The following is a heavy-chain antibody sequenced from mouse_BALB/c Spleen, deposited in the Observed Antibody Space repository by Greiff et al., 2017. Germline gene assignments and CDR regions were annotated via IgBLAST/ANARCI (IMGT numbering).Heavy chain of an antibody. CDR1: GFTFSSYA. V-gene: IGHV5-6-5*01. CDR3: ARGGDLYYGSSYEGYFDV. J-gene: IGHJ1*01. CDR2: ISSGGST. D-gene: IGHD1-1*01. Sequence: EVHLVESGGGLVKPGGSLKLSCAASGFTFSSYAMSWVRQTPEKRLEWVASISSGGSTYYPDSVKGRFTISRDNARNILYLQMSSLRSEDTAMYYCARGGDLYYGSSYEGYFDVWGAGTTVTVSS.